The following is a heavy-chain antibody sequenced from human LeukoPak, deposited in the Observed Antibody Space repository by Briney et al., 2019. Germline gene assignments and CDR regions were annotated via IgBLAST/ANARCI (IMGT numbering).Heavy chain of an antibody. CDR2: IWYDGSNK. D-gene: IGHD6-13*01. CDR1: GFTFSSYG. Sequence: GGSLRLSCAASGFTFSSYGMHWVRQAPGKGLEGVAVIWYDGSNKYYADSVKGRFTISRDNSKNTLYLQMNSLRAEDTAVYYCARDRGVAAAYFDYWGQGTLVTVSS. CDR3: ARDRGVAAAYFDY. J-gene: IGHJ4*02. V-gene: IGHV3-33*01.